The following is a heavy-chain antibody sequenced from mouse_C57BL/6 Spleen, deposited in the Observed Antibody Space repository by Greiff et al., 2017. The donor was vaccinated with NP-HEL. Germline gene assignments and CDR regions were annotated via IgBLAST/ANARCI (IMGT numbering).Heavy chain of an antibody. CDR2: ISDGGSYT. V-gene: IGHV5-4*01. CDR1: GFTFSSYA. Sequence: EVQVVESGGGLVKPGGSLKLSCAASGFTFSSYAMSWVRQTPEKRLEWVATISDGGSYTYYPDNVKGRFTISRDNAKNNLYLQMSHLKSEDTAMYYCAREGDYGSSLDYWGQGTTLTVSS. J-gene: IGHJ2*01. D-gene: IGHD1-1*01. CDR3: AREGDYGSSLDY.